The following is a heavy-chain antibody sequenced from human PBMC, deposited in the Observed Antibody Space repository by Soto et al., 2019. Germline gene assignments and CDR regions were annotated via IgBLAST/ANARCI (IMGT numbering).Heavy chain of an antibody. CDR1: GFSFSSYG. J-gene: IGHJ3*02. V-gene: IGHV3-33*01. Sequence: GGSLRLSCAASGFSFSSYGMHWVRQAPGKGLEWVAVIWYDGSNKYYADSVKGRFTISRDNSKNTLYLQMNSLRAEDTAVYYCARASPTRGYAAFDIRGHGTLLTDS. D-gene: IGHD2-2*01. CDR2: IWYDGSNK. CDR3: ARASPTRGYAAFDI.